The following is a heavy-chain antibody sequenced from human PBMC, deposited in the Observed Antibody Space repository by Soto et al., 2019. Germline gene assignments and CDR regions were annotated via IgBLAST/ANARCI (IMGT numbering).Heavy chain of an antibody. Sequence: GASXKVSCKVSGYTLTELSMHWVRQAPGKGLEWMGGFDPEDGETIYAQKFQGRVTMTEDTSTDTAYMELSSLRSEDTAVYYCATRPAATGWFDPWGQGTLVTVSS. CDR1: GYTLTELS. CDR3: ATRPAATGWFDP. V-gene: IGHV1-24*01. D-gene: IGHD2-15*01. J-gene: IGHJ5*02. CDR2: FDPEDGET.